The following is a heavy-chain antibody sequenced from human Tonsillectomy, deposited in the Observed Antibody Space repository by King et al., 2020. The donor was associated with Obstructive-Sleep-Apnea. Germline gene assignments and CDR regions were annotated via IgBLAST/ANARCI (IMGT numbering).Heavy chain of an antibody. D-gene: IGHD6-19*01. CDR3: AREGYSSGCFDY. Sequence: QLVQSGAEVKKPGSSVKVSCKASGGTFSSYAISWVRQAPGQGLEWMGGIIPILGIANYAQKFQGRVTITADKSTSTAYMELSSLRSEDTAVYYCAREGYSSGCFDYWGKGTLVTVSS. J-gene: IGHJ4*02. CDR1: GGTFSSYA. V-gene: IGHV1-69*04. CDR2: IIPILGIA.